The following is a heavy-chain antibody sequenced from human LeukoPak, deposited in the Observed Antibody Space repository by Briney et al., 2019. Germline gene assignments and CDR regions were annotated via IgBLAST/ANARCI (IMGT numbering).Heavy chain of an antibody. Sequence: GASVKVSCKASGYTFNSFGFSWVRQAPGQGLEWMGWMNPNSGNTGYAQKFQGRVTITRNTPISTAYMELSSLRSEDTAVYYCAVVWGSYRFFDYWGQGTLVTVSS. CDR1: GYTFNSFG. CDR3: AVVWGSYRFFDY. CDR2: MNPNSGNT. V-gene: IGHV1-8*03. D-gene: IGHD3-16*02. J-gene: IGHJ4*02.